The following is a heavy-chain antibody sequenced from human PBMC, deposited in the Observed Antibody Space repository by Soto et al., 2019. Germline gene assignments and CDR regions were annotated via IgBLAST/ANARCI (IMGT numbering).Heavy chain of an antibody. Sequence: QVQLQESGPGLVKPSQTLSLTCTVSGGSISSGGYYWSWIRQHPGKGLEWIGYIYYSGSTYYNPSLQSRVTISVDTSKNQFSLKLSSVTAADTAVYYCARDDSVAAVFDYWGQGTLVTVSS. CDR3: ARDDSVAAVFDY. CDR1: GGSISSGGYY. V-gene: IGHV4-31*03. J-gene: IGHJ4*02. CDR2: IYYSGST. D-gene: IGHD6-25*01.